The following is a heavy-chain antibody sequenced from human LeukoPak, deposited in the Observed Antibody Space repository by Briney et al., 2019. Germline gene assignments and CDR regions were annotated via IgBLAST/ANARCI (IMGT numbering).Heavy chain of an antibody. V-gene: IGHV3-9*01. Sequence: PGRSLRLSCAASGFTFDDYAMHWVRQAPGKGLEWVSGISWNSGSIGYADSVKGRFTISRDNAKNSLYLQMNSLRAEDTALYYCAKDYGGETDAFDIWGQGTMVTVSS. CDR2: ISWNSGSI. CDR3: AKDYGGETDAFDI. D-gene: IGHD4-23*01. CDR1: GFTFDDYA. J-gene: IGHJ3*02.